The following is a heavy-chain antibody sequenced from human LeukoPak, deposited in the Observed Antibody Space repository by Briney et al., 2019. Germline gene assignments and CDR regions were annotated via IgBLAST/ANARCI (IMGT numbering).Heavy chain of an antibody. J-gene: IGHJ3*02. D-gene: IGHD2-2*01. CDR3: AREITREPGWCSSTSCSAGDAFDI. CDR1: GGSISSYY. CDR2: IYHSGST. Sequence: SETLSLTCTVSGGSISSYYWSWIRQPPGKGLEWIGYIYHSGSTNYNPSLKSRVTISVDTSKNQFSLKLSSVTAADTAVYYCAREITREPGWCSSTSCSAGDAFDIWGQGTMVTVSS. V-gene: IGHV4-59*01.